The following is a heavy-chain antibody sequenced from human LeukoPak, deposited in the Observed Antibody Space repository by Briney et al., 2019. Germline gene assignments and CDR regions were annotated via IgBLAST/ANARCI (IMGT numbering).Heavy chain of an antibody. D-gene: IGHD3-16*01. V-gene: IGHV3-23*01. Sequence: PGGSLRLSCAASGFTFSSYAMSWVRQAPGKGLEWVSAISGSGGSTYYADSVKGRFTISRDNSKNTLYLQMNSLRAEDTAVYYCAKDDFMITFAIFLGGSGRLDPWGQGTLVTVSS. CDR3: AKDDFMITFAIFLGGSGRLDP. J-gene: IGHJ5*02. CDR2: ISGSGGST. CDR1: GFTFSSYA.